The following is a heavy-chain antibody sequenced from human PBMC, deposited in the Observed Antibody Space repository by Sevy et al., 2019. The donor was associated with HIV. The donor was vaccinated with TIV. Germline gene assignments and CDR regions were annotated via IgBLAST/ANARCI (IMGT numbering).Heavy chain of an antibody. Sequence: GGSLRLSCAVSGFSFSHYAFHWVRQAPGKGLEWVSLISYDGTYKYYADSVKGRFTISRDNSKNTLYLQMISLRGNDTAVYYCAKVAVSYCTNDCYHRFDYWGPGALVTVSS. V-gene: IGHV3-30-3*02. CDR2: ISYDGTYK. CDR1: GFSFSHYA. CDR3: AKVAVSYCTNDCYHRFDY. D-gene: IGHD2-8*01. J-gene: IGHJ4*02.